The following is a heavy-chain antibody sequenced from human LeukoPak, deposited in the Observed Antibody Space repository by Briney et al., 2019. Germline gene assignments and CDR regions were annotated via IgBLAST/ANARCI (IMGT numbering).Heavy chain of an antibody. CDR2: ISASGGTT. Sequence: GGSLRLSCAASGFTFSYYAMSWVRQAPGKGPEWVSRISASGGTTYYTDSVKGRFTISRDNSKNTLYLQMNSLRAEHTALYYCATPHTGPGGGTNYPPHYWGQGTLVTVSS. CDR1: GFTFSYYA. CDR3: ATPHTGPGGGTNYPPHY. V-gene: IGHV3-23*01. J-gene: IGHJ4*02. D-gene: IGHD3-10*01.